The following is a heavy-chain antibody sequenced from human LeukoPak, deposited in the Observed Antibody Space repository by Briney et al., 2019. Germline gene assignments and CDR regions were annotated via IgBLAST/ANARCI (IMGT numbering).Heavy chain of an antibody. Sequence: GGSLRLSCAASGFTFTNYWMSWVRQAPGKGLELVANIKQDRSEKYYVDSVKGRFTISRDNAKNSLYLQMNSLRAEDAAVYAKAPLGRCTGVICYYFDYWGQGTLVTVSP. V-gene: IGHV3-7*03. CDR2: IKQDRSEK. J-gene: IGHJ4*02. CDR1: GFTFTNYW. CDR3: APLGRCTGVICYYFDY. D-gene: IGHD2-15*01.